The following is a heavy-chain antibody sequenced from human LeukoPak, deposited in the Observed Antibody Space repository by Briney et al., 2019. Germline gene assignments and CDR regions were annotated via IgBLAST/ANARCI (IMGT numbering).Heavy chain of an antibody. V-gene: IGHV3-48*03. CDR1: GFTFSSYD. Sequence: PGGSLRLSCAASGFTFSSYDMNWVRQAPGKGLEWVSSISSSGSTIYYADSVKGRFTISRDNAKNSLYLQMNSLRAEDTAVYYCARDVAGISYYFDYWGQGTLVTVSS. J-gene: IGHJ4*01. CDR3: ARDVAGISYYFDY. CDR2: ISSSGSTI. D-gene: IGHD6-19*01.